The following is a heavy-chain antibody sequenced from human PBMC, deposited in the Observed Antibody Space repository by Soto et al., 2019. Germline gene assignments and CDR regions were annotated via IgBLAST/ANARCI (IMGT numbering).Heavy chain of an antibody. J-gene: IGHJ4*02. D-gene: IGHD6-13*01. CDR3: ARRSWYDY. CDR2: IKQDGSQK. V-gene: IGHV3-7*01. Sequence: PGGSLRLSCAASGFTSSSYLMSWVRQAPGKGLEWVANIKQDGSQKFYVDSVKGRFTISRDNAKNSLYLHMNSLTAEDTAVYYCARRSWYDYWGQGTLVTVSS. CDR1: GFTSSSYL.